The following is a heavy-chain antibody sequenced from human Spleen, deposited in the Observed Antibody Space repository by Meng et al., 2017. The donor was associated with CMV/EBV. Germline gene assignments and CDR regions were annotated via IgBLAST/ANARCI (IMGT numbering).Heavy chain of an antibody. J-gene: IGHJ6*02. V-gene: IGHV3-48*04. D-gene: IGHD6-19*01. CDR3: ARLRSSDWRTSYYYGLDV. CDR2: ISFSSSTI. Sequence: GESLKISCAASGFTFSRHSMNWVRQAPGKGLEWISYISFSSSTIYYADSVQGRFTISRDNAKNSLYLQMNSLRAEDTAVYYCARLRSSDWRTSYYYGLDVWGQGTTVTVSS. CDR1: GFTFSRHS.